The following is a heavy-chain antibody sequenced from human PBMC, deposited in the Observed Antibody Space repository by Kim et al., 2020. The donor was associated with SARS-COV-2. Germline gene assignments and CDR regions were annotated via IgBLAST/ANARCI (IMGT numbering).Heavy chain of an antibody. CDR3: ARGLLWFGETPDY. J-gene: IGHJ4*02. D-gene: IGHD3-10*01. Sequence: SQKVQGRGTITKDTSASTAYMELSSLRSEDTSVYYCARGLLWFGETPDYWGQGTLVTVSS. V-gene: IGHV1-3*01.